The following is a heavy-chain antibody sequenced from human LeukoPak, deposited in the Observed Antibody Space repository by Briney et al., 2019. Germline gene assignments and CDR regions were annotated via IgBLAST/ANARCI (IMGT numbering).Heavy chain of an antibody. V-gene: IGHV5-51*01. D-gene: IGHD3-3*01. CDR1: GYSFTSYW. CDR2: IYPGDSDT. Sequence: GESLKISCKGSGYSFTSYWIGWVRQMPGEGLEWMGIIYPGDSDTRYSPSFQGQVTIPADKSISTAYLQWSSLKASDTAMYYCARRGTYYDFWSGPTEDYWGQGTLVTVSS. CDR3: ARRGTYYDFWSGPTEDY. J-gene: IGHJ4*02.